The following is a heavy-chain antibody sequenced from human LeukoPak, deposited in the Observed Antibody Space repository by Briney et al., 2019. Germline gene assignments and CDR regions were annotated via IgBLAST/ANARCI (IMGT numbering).Heavy chain of an antibody. D-gene: IGHD1-26*01. J-gene: IGHJ4*02. CDR1: CGSLISDNFY. CDR3: ARLRGTYYWYFDY. V-gene: IGHV4-39*01. Sequence: SETLSLTCAVSCGSLISDNFYWGWIRQPPGKGQEWIGSIYYSGSTYYNPSLNSRVTISVDTSKNRFSLKLSSVTAADTAVYSCARLRGTYYWYFDYWGQGTLVTVSS. CDR2: IYYSGST.